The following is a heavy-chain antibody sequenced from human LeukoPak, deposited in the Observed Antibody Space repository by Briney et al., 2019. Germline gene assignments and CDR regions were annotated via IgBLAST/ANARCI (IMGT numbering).Heavy chain of an antibody. CDR1: GYTFTSYD. CDR2: MNPNSGNT. V-gene: IGHV1-8*01. J-gene: IGHJ4*02. CDR3: ATSHSWELLYDY. D-gene: IGHD1-26*01. Sequence: ASVKVSCKASGYTFTSYDINWVRQATGQGLEWMGWMNPNSGNTGYAQKLQGRATMTRNTSISTAYMELSSLRSEDTAVYYCATSHSWELLYDYWGQGTLVTVSS.